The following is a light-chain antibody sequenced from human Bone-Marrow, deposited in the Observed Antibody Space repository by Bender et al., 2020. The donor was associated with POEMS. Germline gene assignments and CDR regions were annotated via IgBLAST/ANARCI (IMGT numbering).Light chain of an antibody. Sequence: SYVLTQPPSVSVAPGQTARISCAGDNIGGTHVHWYQQKPGQAPVLVLYRDTDRPSGIPERFSGSSSGNTATLIISRGEGGDEAGYYCQVWDFNTKSYVFATGTTVTVL. CDR3: QVWDFNTKSYV. V-gene: IGLV3-21*02. CDR1: NIGGTH. J-gene: IGLJ1*01. CDR2: RDT.